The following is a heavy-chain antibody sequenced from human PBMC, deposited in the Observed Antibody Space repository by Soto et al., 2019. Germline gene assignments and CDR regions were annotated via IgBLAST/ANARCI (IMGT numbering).Heavy chain of an antibody. Sequence: EVQLVESGGGLVKPGESLRLSCAASGFTFGNAWMSWVRQAPGKGLEWVGRITSKTEGETTDYGASVTGRFTISRDDSKDTLYLQMNTLTTEDTAMYYCRWALDCASTGCIDHWGQGTLVTVSS. CDR3: RWALDCASTGCIDH. CDR1: GFTFGNAW. V-gene: IGHV3-15*01. D-gene: IGHD2-2*01. J-gene: IGHJ4*02. CDR2: ITSKTEGETT.